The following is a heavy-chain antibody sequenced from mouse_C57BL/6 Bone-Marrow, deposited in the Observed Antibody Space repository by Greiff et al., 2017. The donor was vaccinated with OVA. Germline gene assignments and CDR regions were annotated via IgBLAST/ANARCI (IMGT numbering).Heavy chain of an antibody. V-gene: IGHV1-53*01. J-gene: IGHJ4*01. D-gene: IGHD5-1*01. CDR2: INPSNGGT. CDR3: ARWGDLHAMDY. CDR1: GYTFTSYW. Sequence: QVQLQQSGTELVKPGASVKLSCKASGYTFTSYWMHWVKQRPGQGLEWIGNINPSNGGTNYNEKFKSKATLTVDKSSSTAYMQLNSLTSEDSAVYFCARWGDLHAMDYWGQGTSVTVSS.